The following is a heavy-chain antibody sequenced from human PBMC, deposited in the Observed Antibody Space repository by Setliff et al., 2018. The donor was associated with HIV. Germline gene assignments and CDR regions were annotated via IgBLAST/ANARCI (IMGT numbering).Heavy chain of an antibody. CDR3: AKDGIGTVADWFDT. D-gene: IGHD6-19*01. V-gene: IGHV3-23*01. CDR1: GFTFSSYA. J-gene: IGHJ5*02. Sequence: GGSLRLSCAASGFTFSSYAMSWVRQAPGKGLEWVSVISGSGDSTYSSDSVKGRFTISRDNSKNTLYLQMNGLRGEDPAVYYCAKDGIGTVADWFDTWGQGILVTVSS. CDR2: ISGSGDST.